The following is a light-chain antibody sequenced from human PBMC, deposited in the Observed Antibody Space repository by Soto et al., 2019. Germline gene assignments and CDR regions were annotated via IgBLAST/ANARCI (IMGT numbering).Light chain of an antibody. Sequence: AIRMTQSPSSLSASTGDRVTITCLASHGISSYLAWYQQKPGKAPKLLIYAAYNLQSGVPSRFSGSGSGTDFTLTISCLQSEDFATYYCQQYYSYPRTFGQGTKVDIK. CDR2: AAY. V-gene: IGKV1-8*01. CDR1: HGISSY. J-gene: IGKJ1*01. CDR3: QQYYSYPRT.